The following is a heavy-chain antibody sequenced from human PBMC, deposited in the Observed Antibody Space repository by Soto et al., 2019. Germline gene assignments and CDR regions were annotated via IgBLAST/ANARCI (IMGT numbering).Heavy chain of an antibody. Sequence: PGGSLRLSCAASGFTFSSYGMHWVRQAPGKGLEWVAVISYDGSNKYYADSVKGRFTISRDNSKNTLYLQMNSLRAEDTAVYYCAKDHGDWNDMSFFDYWGQGT. CDR3: AKDHGDWNDMSFFDY. J-gene: IGHJ4*02. CDR1: GFTFSSYG. V-gene: IGHV3-30*18. D-gene: IGHD1-1*01. CDR2: ISYDGSNK.